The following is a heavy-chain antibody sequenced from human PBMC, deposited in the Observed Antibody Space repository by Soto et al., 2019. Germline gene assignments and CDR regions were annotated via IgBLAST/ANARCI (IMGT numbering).Heavy chain of an antibody. CDR2: INHSGST. V-gene: IGHV4-34*01. J-gene: IGHJ4*02. D-gene: IGHD3-10*01. CDR1: GGSFSGYY. Sequence: SETLSLTCAVYGGSFSGYYWSWIRQPPGKGLEWIGEINHSGSTNYNPSLKSRVTISVDTSKNQFSLKLSSVTAADTAVYYCASRLRHYYGSGSYDYWGQGTLVTVSS. CDR3: ASRLRHYYGSGSYDY.